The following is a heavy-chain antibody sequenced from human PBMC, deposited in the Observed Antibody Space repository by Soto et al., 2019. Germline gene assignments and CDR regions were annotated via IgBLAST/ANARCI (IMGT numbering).Heavy chain of an antibody. CDR1: GGSISSYY. Sequence: PSETLSLTCTVSGGSISSYYWSWIRQPPGKGLEWIGEINHSGSTNYNPSLKSRVTISVDTSKNQFSLKLSSVTAADTAVYYCARKRLRLIGFDYWGQGTLVTVSS. J-gene: IGHJ4*02. V-gene: IGHV4-34*01. CDR2: INHSGST. D-gene: IGHD5-12*01. CDR3: ARKRLRLIGFDY.